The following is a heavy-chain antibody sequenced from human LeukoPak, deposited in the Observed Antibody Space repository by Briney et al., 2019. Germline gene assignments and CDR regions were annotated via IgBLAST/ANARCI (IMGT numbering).Heavy chain of an antibody. Sequence: SQTLSLTCAVSGGSISSGGYSWSWIRQPPGKGLEWIGYIYHSGSTYYNPSLKSRVTISVDRSKNQFSLKLSSVTAADTAGYYCSRGYGESEGYYFDYWGQGTLVTVSS. J-gene: IGHJ4*02. CDR2: IYHSGST. CDR3: SRGYGESEGYYFDY. CDR1: GGSISSGGYS. V-gene: IGHV4-30-2*01. D-gene: IGHD4-17*01.